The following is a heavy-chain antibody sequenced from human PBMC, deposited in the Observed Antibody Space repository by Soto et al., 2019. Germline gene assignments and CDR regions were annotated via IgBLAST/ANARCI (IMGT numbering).Heavy chain of an antibody. Sequence: ASLKVSCKASGYTFTSYAMHWVRQAPGQRLEWMGWLNAGNGNTKYSQKFQGRVTITRDTSARTAYMELSSLRSEDTAVYYCASGRYSNARFDPWGQGTLVTVSS. CDR2: LNAGNGNT. CDR1: GYTFTSYA. V-gene: IGHV1-3*01. CDR3: ASGRYSNARFDP. J-gene: IGHJ5*02. D-gene: IGHD5-12*01.